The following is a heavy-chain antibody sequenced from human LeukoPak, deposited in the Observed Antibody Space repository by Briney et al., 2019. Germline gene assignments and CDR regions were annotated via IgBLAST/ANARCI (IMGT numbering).Heavy chain of an antibody. CDR2: INHSGST. D-gene: IGHD6-13*01. Sequence: PSETLSLTCAVYGGSFSGYYWSWIRQPPGKGLEWIGEINHSGSTNYNPSLKSRVTISVDTSKNQFSLKLSSVTAADTAVYYCARGDPGIAAADGLDYWGQGTLVTVSS. CDR1: GGSFSGYY. J-gene: IGHJ4*02. CDR3: ARGDPGIAAADGLDY. V-gene: IGHV4-34*01.